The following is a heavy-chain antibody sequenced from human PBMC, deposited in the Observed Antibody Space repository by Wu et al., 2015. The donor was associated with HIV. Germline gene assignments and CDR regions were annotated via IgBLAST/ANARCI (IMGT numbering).Heavy chain of an antibody. V-gene: IGHV1-18*01. J-gene: IGHJ4*02. D-gene: IGHD2-15*01. CDR2: VSAYNGNR. CDR3: TRDRGSGPLGLFDY. Sequence: QIQLVQSGAEVKKPGASVKVSCKTSGYTFATFGISWVRQAPGQGLEWMGWVSAYNGNRHYAQKLQGRVTMTTDTSTSTAYMELRSLRSDDTAVYYCTRDRGSGPLGLFDYWGQGTLVIVSS. CDR1: GYTFATFG.